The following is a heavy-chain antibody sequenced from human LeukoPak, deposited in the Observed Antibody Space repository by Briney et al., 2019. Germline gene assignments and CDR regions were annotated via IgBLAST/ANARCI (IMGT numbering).Heavy chain of an antibody. Sequence: PGGSLRLSCAASGFTFSSYAMHWVRQAPGKGLEWVAVISYDGSNKYYADSVKGRFTISRDNSKNTLYLQMNSLRAEDTAVYYCASQYYGMDVWGQGTTVTVSS. CDR1: GFTFSSYA. V-gene: IGHV3-30-3*01. CDR3: ASQYYGMDV. CDR2: ISYDGSNK. J-gene: IGHJ6*02.